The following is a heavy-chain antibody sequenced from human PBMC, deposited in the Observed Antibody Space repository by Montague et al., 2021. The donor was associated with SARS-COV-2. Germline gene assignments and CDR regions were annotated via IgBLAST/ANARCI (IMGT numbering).Heavy chain of an antibody. Sequence: VSPGASLSSGSLSWHWIRQSPSRGLEWLASTYYRSKWYNDSAPSVSGRATVKPDTSRNQFSLHLDSVTPEDTALYFCARKMGSSFDVWGKGTMVIVSS. CDR2: TYYRSKWYN. CDR1: GASLSSGSLS. V-gene: IGHV6-1*01. CDR3: ARKMGSSFDV. D-gene: IGHD2-8*01. J-gene: IGHJ3*01.